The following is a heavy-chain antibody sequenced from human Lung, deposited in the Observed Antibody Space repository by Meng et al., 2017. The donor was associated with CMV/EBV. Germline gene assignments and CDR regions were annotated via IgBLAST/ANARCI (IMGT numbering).Heavy chain of an antibody. CDR3: ARKSSGYYSY. D-gene: IGHD3-22*01. CDR2: ISYDGSNK. J-gene: IGHJ4*02. CDR1: GFTFSSYA. V-gene: IGHV3-30-3*01. Sequence: SWAASGFTFSSYAMHWVRQAPGKGLEWVAVISYDGSNKYYADAVKGRFTISRDNSKNTLYLQMNSLRAEDTAVYYCARKSSGYYSYWRQGTLVTVSS.